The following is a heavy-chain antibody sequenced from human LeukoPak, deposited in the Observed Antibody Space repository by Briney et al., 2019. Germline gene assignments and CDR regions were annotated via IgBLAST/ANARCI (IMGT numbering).Heavy chain of an antibody. J-gene: IGHJ4*02. CDR3: ARGSFGYFDY. Sequence: GGSLRLSCAASGFTFSSYEMNWVRQAPGKGLEWVSSISSSSSYIYYADSVKGRFTISRDNAKNSLYLQMNSLRAEDTAVYYCARGSFGYFDYWGQGTLVTVSS. CDR2: ISSSSSYI. D-gene: IGHD3-16*01. V-gene: IGHV3-21*01. CDR1: GFTFSSYE.